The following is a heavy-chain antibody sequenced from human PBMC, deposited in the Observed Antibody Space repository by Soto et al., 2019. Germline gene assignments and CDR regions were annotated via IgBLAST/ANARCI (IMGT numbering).Heavy chain of an antibody. CDR3: ARGRPIVVVTAITYYFDY. J-gene: IGHJ4*02. CDR2: ISYDGSNK. Sequence: GGSLRLSCAASGFTFSSYGMHWVRQAPGKGLEWVAVISYDGSNKYYADSVKGRFTISRDNSKNTLYLQMNSLRAEDTAVYYCARGRPIVVVTAITYYFDYWGQGTLVTVSS. V-gene: IGHV3-30*03. CDR1: GFTFSSYG. D-gene: IGHD2-21*02.